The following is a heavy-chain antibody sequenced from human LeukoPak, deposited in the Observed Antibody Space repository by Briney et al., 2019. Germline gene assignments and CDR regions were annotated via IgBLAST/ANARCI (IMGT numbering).Heavy chain of an antibody. Sequence: SETLSLTCAVYGGSFSGYYWSWIRQPPGKGLEWIGEINHSGSTNYNPSLKSRVTISVDNSKNQFSLKMSSMTAADTAVYYCARAGWYTLDNWGQGTLVTVSS. D-gene: IGHD2-15*01. CDR2: INHSGST. V-gene: IGHV4-34*01. CDR3: ARAGWYTLDN. J-gene: IGHJ4*02. CDR1: GGSFSGYY.